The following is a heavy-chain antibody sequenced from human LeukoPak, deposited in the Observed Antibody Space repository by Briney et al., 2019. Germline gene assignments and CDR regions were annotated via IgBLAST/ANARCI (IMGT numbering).Heavy chain of an antibody. CDR3: TRDAGGYEDY. V-gene: IGHV4-4*07. CDR1: GRCLRNLW. Sequence: SETLSLTCSVSGRCLRNLWWSWMRQPAGKGLEGIGRIYPSGTTNYNPSLTSRVTMSIDTSKNQFSLNLGSVTAADTAVYYCTRDAGGYEDYWGQGTLVTVSS. J-gene: IGHJ4*02. D-gene: IGHD5-12*01. CDR2: IYPSGTT.